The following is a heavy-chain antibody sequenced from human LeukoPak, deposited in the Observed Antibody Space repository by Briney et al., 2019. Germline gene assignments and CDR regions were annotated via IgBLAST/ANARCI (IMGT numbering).Heavy chain of an antibody. CDR2: INHSGST. CDR3: ARGRYYYDSSGYYYVGYYYYMDV. D-gene: IGHD3-22*01. CDR1: GGSFSGYY. V-gene: IGHV4-34*01. Sequence: SETLSLTCAVYGGSFSGYYWSWIRQPPGKGLEWIGEINHSGSTNYNPSLKSRVTISVDTSKNQFSLKLSSVTAADTAVYYCARGRYYYDSSGYYYVGYYYYMDVWGKGTTVTVSS. J-gene: IGHJ6*03.